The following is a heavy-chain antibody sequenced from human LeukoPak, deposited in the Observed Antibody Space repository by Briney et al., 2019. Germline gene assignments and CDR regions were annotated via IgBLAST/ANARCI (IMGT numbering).Heavy chain of an antibody. CDR3: ARGSLDYYGSGSYYNALGAFDI. V-gene: IGHV4-39*07. Sequence: SETLSLTCTVSGGSISSSSYYWGWIRQPPGKGLEWIGSIYYSGSTNYNPSLKSRVTISVDTSKNQFSLKLSSVTAADTAVYYCARGSLDYYGSGSYYNALGAFDIWGQGTMVTVSS. CDR1: GGSISSSSYY. CDR2: IYYSGST. J-gene: IGHJ3*02. D-gene: IGHD3-10*01.